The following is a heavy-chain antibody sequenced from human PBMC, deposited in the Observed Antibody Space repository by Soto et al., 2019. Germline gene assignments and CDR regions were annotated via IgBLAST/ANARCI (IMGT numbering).Heavy chain of an antibody. J-gene: IGHJ4*02. D-gene: IGHD4-17*01. CDR2: IYYSGST. V-gene: IGHV4-31*03. Sequence: QVQLQESGPGLVKPSQTLSLTCTVSGGSISSGGYYWSWIRQHPGKGLEWIGYIYYSGSTYYNPSLKSRLTISVDTYKNQSSMHLSAETAADTEEYYCSRERPVTYYFEYWCQGTLVTPSS. CDR1: GGSISSGGYY. CDR3: SRERPVTYYFEY.